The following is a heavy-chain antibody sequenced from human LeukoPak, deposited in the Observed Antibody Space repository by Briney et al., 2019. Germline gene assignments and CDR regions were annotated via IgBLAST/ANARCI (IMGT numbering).Heavy chain of an antibody. V-gene: IGHV3-48*01. J-gene: IGHJ6*03. D-gene: IGHD3-10*01. CDR3: AKEGSYYYYMDV. CDR1: GFTFSSYT. Sequence: GGSLRLSCAASGFTFSSYTMSWVRQAPGKGLEWVSYISSSRSTIYYADSVKGRFTISRDNSKNTLYLQMNSLRAEDTAVYYCAKEGSYYYYMDVWGKGTTVTVSS. CDR2: ISSSRSTI.